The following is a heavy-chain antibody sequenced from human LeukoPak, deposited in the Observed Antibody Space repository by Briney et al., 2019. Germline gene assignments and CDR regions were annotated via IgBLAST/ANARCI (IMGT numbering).Heavy chain of an antibody. CDR1: GFTFSSYG. J-gene: IGHJ4*02. CDR2: IRYDGSNK. D-gene: IGHD3-3*01. Sequence: GGSLGLSXAASGFTFSSYGMHWVRQAPGKGLEWVAFIRYDGSNKYYADSVKGRFTISRDNSKNTLYLQMNSLRAEDTAVYYCAKDPGYYDFWSGYYSSHPFDYWGQGTLVTVSS. CDR3: AKDPGYYDFWSGYYSSHPFDY. V-gene: IGHV3-30*02.